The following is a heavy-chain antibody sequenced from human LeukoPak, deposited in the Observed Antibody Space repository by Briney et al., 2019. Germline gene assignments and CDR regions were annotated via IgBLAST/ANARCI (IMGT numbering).Heavy chain of an antibody. CDR1: GFTVSSYA. D-gene: IGHD6-13*01. CDR3: ARQGAAAGSWDYYYYGMDV. J-gene: IGHJ6*02. V-gene: IGHV3-23*01. Sequence: GGSLRLSCAASGFTVSSYAMCWVRQAPGKGLEWVSAISGSGGSTYYADSVKGRFTISRDNSKNTLYLQMNSLRAEDTAVYYCARQGAAAGSWDYYYYGMDVWGQGTTVTVSS. CDR2: ISGSGGST.